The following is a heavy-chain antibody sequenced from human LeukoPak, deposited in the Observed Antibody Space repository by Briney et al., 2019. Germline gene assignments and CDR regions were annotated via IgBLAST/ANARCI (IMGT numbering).Heavy chain of an antibody. V-gene: IGHV1-69*05. CDR2: IIPIFGTA. D-gene: IGHD6-6*01. J-gene: IGHJ5*02. CDR3: AREGAARPPYNWFDP. Sequence: GASVKVSCKASGGTFSSYAISWVRQAPGQGLEWMGGIIPIFGTANYAQKFQGRVTITTDESMSTAYMELSSLRSEDTAVYYCAREGAARPPYNWFDPWGQGTLVTVSS. CDR1: GGTFSSYA.